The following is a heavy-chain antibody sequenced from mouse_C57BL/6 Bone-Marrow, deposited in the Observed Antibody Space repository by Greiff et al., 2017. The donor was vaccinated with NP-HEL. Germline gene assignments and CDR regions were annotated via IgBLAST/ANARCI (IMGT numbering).Heavy chain of an antibody. CDR3: TRYQSNHWYFDV. CDR2: IDPETGGT. V-gene: IGHV1-15*01. CDR1: GYTFTDYE. J-gene: IGHJ1*03. Sequence: VQLQQSGAELVRPGASVTLSCKASGYTFTDYEMHWVKQTPVHGLEWIGSIDPETGGTAYNQKFKGKAILTADKSSSTAYMELRSLTSEDSAVYYCTRYQSNHWYFDVWGTGTTVTVSS. D-gene: IGHD2-5*01.